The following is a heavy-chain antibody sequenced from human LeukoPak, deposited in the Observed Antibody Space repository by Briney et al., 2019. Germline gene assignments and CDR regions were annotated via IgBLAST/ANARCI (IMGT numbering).Heavy chain of an antibody. J-gene: IGHJ4*02. D-gene: IGHD3-10*01. CDR1: GYTFTDSY. Sequence: AAVKVSCKASGYTFTDSYMHWVRQAPGQGLEWMGWINPKTGGTNYAQRFQGRVTMTRDTSIRTAYMELNSLRSDDTAVYYCARDGRLTIFVRGIITEGSPPKNWGQGTLVTVSS. CDR3: ARDGRLTIFVRGIITEGSPPKN. V-gene: IGHV1-2*02. CDR2: INPKTGGT.